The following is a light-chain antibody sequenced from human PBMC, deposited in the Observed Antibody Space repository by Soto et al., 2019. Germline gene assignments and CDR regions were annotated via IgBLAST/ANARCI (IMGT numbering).Light chain of an antibody. CDR3: QHSYSAPYT. V-gene: IGKV1-39*01. CDR2: AAS. CDR1: QSISTY. J-gene: IGKJ2*01. Sequence: DIQLTQSPSSLSASVGDRDTITCRASQSISTYLTWYQQKPGKAPIILIYAASSLLSGVPSRFSGSGYGTDFTLTISSLELEDFATYYCQHSYSAPYTFGRGTKLEIK.